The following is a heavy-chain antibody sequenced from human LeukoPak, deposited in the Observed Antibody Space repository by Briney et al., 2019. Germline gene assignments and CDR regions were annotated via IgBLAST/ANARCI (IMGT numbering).Heavy chain of an antibody. Sequence: PSGTLSLTCAVSGGSTSSSNWWSWVRQPPGKGLEWIGEIYHSGSTNYNPSLKSRVTISVDRSKNQFSLKLSSVTAADTAVYYCYTVTTPGDFDYWGQGTLVTVSS. J-gene: IGHJ4*02. V-gene: IGHV4-4*02. CDR1: GGSTSSSNW. D-gene: IGHD4-11*01. CDR3: YTVTTPGDFDY. CDR2: IYHSGST.